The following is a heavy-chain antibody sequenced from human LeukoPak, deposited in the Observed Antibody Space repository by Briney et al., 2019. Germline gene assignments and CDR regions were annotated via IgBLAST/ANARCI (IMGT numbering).Heavy chain of an antibody. CDR3: ARDSGRETDAFDI. CDR1: GYTFTSYY. Sequence: ASVKVSCKASGYTFTSYYMHWVRQAPGQGLEWMGIINPSGGSTSYAQKFQGRVTMTRDTSTSTVYMELRSLRSGDTAVYYCARDSGRETDAFDIWGQGTMVTVSS. J-gene: IGHJ3*02. V-gene: IGHV1-46*01. D-gene: IGHD3-10*01. CDR2: INPSGGST.